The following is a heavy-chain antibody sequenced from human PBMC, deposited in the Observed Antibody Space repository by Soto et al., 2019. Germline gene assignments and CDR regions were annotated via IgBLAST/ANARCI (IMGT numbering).Heavy chain of an antibody. CDR1: GYTFINYY. CDR3: ARQKASTSLLTHYYYAMDV. J-gene: IGHJ6*02. Sequence: ASVGVSCKXSGYTFINYYVHWVRQAPGQGLEWMGMINPSGGRTTYPQKFQGRVTMTRDTSTSTVYVELSSLRSDDTAVFYCARQKASTSLLTHYYYAMDVWGQGTTVTVSS. V-gene: IGHV1-46*01. CDR2: INPSGGRT.